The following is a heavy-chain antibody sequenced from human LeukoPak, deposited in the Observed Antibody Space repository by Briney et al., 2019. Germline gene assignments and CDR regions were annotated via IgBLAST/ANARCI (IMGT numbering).Heavy chain of an antibody. CDR2: IYYSGST. Sequence: PSETLSLTCTVSGGSVSSGSYYWSWIRQPPGKGLEWIGYIYYSGSTNYNPSLKSRVTISVDTSKNQFSLKLSSVTAADTAVYYCARDPGIVRHDAFDIWGQGTMVTVSS. D-gene: IGHD1-26*01. CDR1: GGSVSSGSYY. J-gene: IGHJ3*02. V-gene: IGHV4-61*01. CDR3: ARDPGIVRHDAFDI.